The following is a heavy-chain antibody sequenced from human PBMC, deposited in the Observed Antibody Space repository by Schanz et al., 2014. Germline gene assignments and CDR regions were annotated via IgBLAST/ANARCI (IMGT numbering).Heavy chain of an antibody. Sequence: EVQLLESGGGLVQPGGSLRLSCAASGFTFSSYAMSWVRQAPGKGLEWVSAISDSGDTAYYADSVKGRFTISRDNFKGALYLQMNSLRAEDTAVYFCAKIERNEDWGQGTLVTVSS. D-gene: IGHD1-1*01. CDR2: ISDSGDTA. CDR3: AKIERNED. CDR1: GFTFSSYA. J-gene: IGHJ4*02. V-gene: IGHV3-23*01.